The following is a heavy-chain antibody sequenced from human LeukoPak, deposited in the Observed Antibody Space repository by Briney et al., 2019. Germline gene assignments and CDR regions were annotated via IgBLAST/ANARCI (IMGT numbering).Heavy chain of an antibody. CDR1: GFTFSSNW. D-gene: IGHD3-22*01. CDR2: INEDGSTT. CDR3: AKERQNYYDSSGYPIDY. J-gene: IGHJ4*02. Sequence: GGSLRLSCAASGFTFSSNWMHWVRQAPGKGLVWVSRINEDGSTTNYADSVKGRSTIFRDNAKNTLYLQMNSLRAEDTAVYYCAKERQNYYDSSGYPIDYWGQGTLVTVSS. V-gene: IGHV3-74*01.